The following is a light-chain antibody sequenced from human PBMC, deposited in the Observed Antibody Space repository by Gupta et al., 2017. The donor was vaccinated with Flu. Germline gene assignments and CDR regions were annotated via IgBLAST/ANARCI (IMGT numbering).Light chain of an antibody. V-gene: IGKV3-15*01. J-gene: IGKJ2*01. CDR2: GAS. Sequence: RVTISCSASQSVSTNLAWYQQKPGQEPRLLIYGASTRATGIPARFSGSGSGTEFTLTISSLQSEDFAVDYCQQYNNWPPAYTFGQGTKLEIK. CDR3: QQYNNWPPAYT. CDR1: QSVSTN.